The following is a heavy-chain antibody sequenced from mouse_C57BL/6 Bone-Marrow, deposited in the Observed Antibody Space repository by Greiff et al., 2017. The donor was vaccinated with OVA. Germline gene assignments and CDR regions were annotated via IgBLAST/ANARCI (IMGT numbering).Heavy chain of an antibody. D-gene: IGHD1-1*01. CDR2: IWRGGST. J-gene: IGHJ2*01. Sequence: VKLVESGPGLVQPSQPLSLTCTVSGFSFTSYGVHWVRQSPGTGLEWLGVIWRGGSTDYNAAFMSRLSITNDNSNSQVCFKMNRLQADDTAIDYCAKEGIYYYGRSSCYFDYWGQGTTLTVSS. CDR1: GFSFTSYG. CDR3: AKEGIYYYGRSSCYFDY. V-gene: IGHV2-5*01.